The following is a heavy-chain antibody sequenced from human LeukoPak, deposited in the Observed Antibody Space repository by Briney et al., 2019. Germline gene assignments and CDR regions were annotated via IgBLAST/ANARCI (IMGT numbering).Heavy chain of an antibody. CDR2: MCFSGST. CDR3: ARRIVERHTIEEDNWFDP. Sequence: SESVSLTCTVSGGSISSYCWSWIRQPPGKGLEWIGSMCFSGSTNYNPSLKSRVTISIDTSKNQFPLKLTSVTAADTAVYHCARRIVERHTIEEDNWFDPWGQGILVTVSS. D-gene: IGHD2-15*01. J-gene: IGHJ5*02. V-gene: IGHV4-59*08. CDR1: GGSISSYC.